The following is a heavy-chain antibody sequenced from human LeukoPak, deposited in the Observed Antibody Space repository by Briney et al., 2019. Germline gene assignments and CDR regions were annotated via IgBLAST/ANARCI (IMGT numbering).Heavy chain of an antibody. CDR2: INHSGST. J-gene: IGHJ6*03. Sequence: SETLSLTCAVYGGSFSGYYWSWIRQSPGKGLEWIGEINHSGSTNYNPSLKSRVTISVDTSKNQFSLKVSSVTAADTAVYYCARGDCSSTICYSPMDVWGKGTTVTVSS. D-gene: IGHD2-2*01. CDR1: GGSFSGYY. V-gene: IGHV4-34*01. CDR3: ARGDCSSTICYSPMDV.